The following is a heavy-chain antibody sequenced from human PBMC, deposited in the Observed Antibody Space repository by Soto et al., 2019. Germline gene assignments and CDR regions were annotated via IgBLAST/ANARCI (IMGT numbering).Heavy chain of an antibody. D-gene: IGHD3-3*01. Sequence: SETLSLTCSVSGVSTTAYYWGWVRQAPGRGLEWIGFTHHSGYINHSPSFKSRVTMSVDPSKNQISLKLTSVTATDTAVYYCARLQNFVNWSFDHWGQGALVTVSS. J-gene: IGHJ4*02. CDR2: THHSGYI. V-gene: IGHV4-59*08. CDR3: ARLQNFVNWSFDH. CDR1: GVSTTAYY.